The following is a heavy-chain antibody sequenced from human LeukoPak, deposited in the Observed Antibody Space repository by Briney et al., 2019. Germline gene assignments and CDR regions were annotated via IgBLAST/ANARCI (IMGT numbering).Heavy chain of an antibody. V-gene: IGHV3-30-3*01. CDR3: AKDEVAEFRFDY. CDR2: ISYDGSNK. Sequence: GGSLRLSCAASGFTFSSYAMHWVRQAPGKGLEWVAVISYDGSNKYYADSVKGRFTISRDNSKNTLYLQMNSLRAEDAAVYYCAKDEVAEFRFDYWGQGTLVTVSS. CDR1: GFTFSSYA. J-gene: IGHJ4*02. D-gene: IGHD1-14*01.